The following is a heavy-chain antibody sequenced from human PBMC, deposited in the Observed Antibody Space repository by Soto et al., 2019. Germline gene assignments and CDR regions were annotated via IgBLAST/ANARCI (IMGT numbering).Heavy chain of an antibody. CDR1: GFTVSSNY. CDR2: IYSGGST. J-gene: IGHJ4*02. Sequence: GGSLRLSCAASGFTVSSNYMSWVRQAPGKGLEWVSVIYSGGSTYYADSVKGRFTISRDNSKNTLYLQMNSLRAEDTAVYYCARDSCGGDCVLGYWGQGTLVTVSS. CDR3: ARDSCGGDCVLGY. V-gene: IGHV3-66*01. D-gene: IGHD2-21*02.